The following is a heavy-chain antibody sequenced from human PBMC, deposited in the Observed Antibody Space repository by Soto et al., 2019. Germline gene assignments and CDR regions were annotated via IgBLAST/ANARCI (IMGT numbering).Heavy chain of an antibody. CDR1: GFSLCTSD. CDR2: IGSAHDP. Sequence: PGGSPRLSSASVGFSLCTSDMRSVREVPGTGLEGVSAIGSAHDPYYLGSVKGRFSISRENAKNSLYLQMNSLTTGDTAVYYCARAYLGRLPRRADYYYALDVWGQGT. V-gene: IGHV3-13*05. D-gene: IGHD1-26*01. CDR3: ARAYLGRLPRRADYYYALDV. J-gene: IGHJ6*02.